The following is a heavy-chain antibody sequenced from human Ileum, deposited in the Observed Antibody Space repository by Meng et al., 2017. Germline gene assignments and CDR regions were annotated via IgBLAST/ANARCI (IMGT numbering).Heavy chain of an antibody. CDR3: ARDHYNISWFKY. V-gene: IGHV4-39*07. CDR2: MSYSGST. J-gene: IGHJ4*02. D-gene: IGHD6-13*01. CDR1: GGSISSSIYY. Sequence: QLRLQESGPGLVKPPGPLSLTCTGSGGSISSSIYYWGWIRQPPGKGLEWIGTMSYSGSTYYNPSLKSRVTISVDTSKNQFSLKLTSVTAADTAVYYCARDHYNISWFKYWGQGAVVTVSS.